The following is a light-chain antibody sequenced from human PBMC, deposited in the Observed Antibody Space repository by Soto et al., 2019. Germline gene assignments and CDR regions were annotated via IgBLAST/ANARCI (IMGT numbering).Light chain of an antibody. CDR2: DVN. V-gene: IGLV2-14*03. J-gene: IGLJ1*01. Sequence: QSVLTQPASVSGSPGQSITLSCSATSSAFSGYNYVSWYQQHPGEAPNLIIYDVNNRPSGVSNRFSGSTSGNTASLTISGLQADDEAAYYCSSYSSTTTLVVFGTGTKVTVL. CDR3: SSYSSTTTLVV. CDR1: SSAFSGYNY.